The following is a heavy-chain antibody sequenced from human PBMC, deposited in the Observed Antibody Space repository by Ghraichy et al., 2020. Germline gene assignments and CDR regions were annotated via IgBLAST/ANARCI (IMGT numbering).Heavy chain of an antibody. J-gene: IGHJ4*02. CDR2: INQDGSNK. CDR3: ARDPYHGSLDY. CDR1: GFTFSTSW. Sequence: GGSLRLSCVASGFTFSTSWMSWVRQAPGKGLEWVANINQDGSNKYYVASVRGRFTISRDNSKNSLYLQMNSLRAEDTALYYCARDPYHGSLDYWGQGTLVTVSS. D-gene: IGHD2-2*01. V-gene: IGHV3-7*03.